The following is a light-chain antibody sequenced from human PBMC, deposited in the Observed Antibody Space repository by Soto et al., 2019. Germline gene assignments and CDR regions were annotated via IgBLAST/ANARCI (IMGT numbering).Light chain of an antibody. CDR3: QQYNNSWT. CDR2: AAS. Sequence: RVMTQSPDTLSVSPGERATLSCRASETVRSNLAWYQQKPGQATRLLIYAASTRATGIPARFIGNGSGTEFTPTISSLQSEDFAVYYCQQYNNSWTFGQGTKVEIK. CDR1: ETVRSN. V-gene: IGKV3D-15*01. J-gene: IGKJ1*01.